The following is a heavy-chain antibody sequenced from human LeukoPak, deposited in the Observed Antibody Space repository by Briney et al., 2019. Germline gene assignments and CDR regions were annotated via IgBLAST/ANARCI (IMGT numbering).Heavy chain of an antibody. V-gene: IGHV3-21*01. Sequence: GGSLRLSCAASGFTFSSYSMNWVRQAPGKGLEWVSSISSSSSYIYYADSVKGRFTISRDNAKNSLYLQMSSLRAEDTAVYYCARASWELLTGAFDIWGQGTMVTVSS. J-gene: IGHJ3*02. D-gene: IGHD1-26*01. CDR1: GFTFSSYS. CDR3: ARASWELLTGAFDI. CDR2: ISSSSSYI.